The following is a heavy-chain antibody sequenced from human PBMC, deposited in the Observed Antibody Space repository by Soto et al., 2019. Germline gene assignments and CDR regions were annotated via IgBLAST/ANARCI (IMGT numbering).Heavy chain of an antibody. D-gene: IGHD6-13*01. CDR2: IYYSGST. Sequence: SETLSLTCTVSGGSISSSSYYWGWIRQPPGKGLEWIGSIYYSGSTYYNPSLKSRVTISVDTSKNQFSLKLSSVTAADTAVYYCARHGSSWYGLDAFDIWGQGTMVTVSS. CDR1: GGSISSSSYY. V-gene: IGHV4-39*01. J-gene: IGHJ3*02. CDR3: ARHGSSWYGLDAFDI.